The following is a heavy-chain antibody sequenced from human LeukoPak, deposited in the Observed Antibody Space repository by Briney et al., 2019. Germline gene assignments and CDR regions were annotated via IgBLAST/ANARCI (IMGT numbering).Heavy chain of an antibody. CDR2: ISNSGST. D-gene: IGHD2-15*01. J-gene: IGHJ6*03. V-gene: IGHV4-59*11. Sequence: ASETLSLTCTVSGGSISSHYWTWIRQSPVKGLEWIGDISNSGSTSYNPSLKSRVTISIDTSKNQFSLKLSSVTAADTAVYYCGRDALVGYFSYYYMDVWGQGTTVTVSS. CDR3: GRDALVGYFSYYYMDV. CDR1: GGSISSHY.